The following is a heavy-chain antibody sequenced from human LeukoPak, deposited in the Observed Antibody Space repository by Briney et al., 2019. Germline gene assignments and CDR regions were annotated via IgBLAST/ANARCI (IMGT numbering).Heavy chain of an antibody. CDR1: GFTFSTHA. CDR3: AKDEYERSWDAPDAFDM. CDR2: ISHNGITT. D-gene: IGHD1-26*01. J-gene: IGHJ3*02. Sequence: PGGSLRLSCAASGFTFSTHAMNWVRQAPGKGLEWVSRISHNGITTYYAESVKGRFTISRDNSKDTLYLQMHSLGAGDTAVYYCAKDEYERSWDAPDAFDMCGQGTMVTVSS. V-gene: IGHV3-23*01.